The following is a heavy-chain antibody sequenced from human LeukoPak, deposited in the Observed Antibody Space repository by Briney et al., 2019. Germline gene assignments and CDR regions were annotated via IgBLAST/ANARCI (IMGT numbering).Heavy chain of an antibody. J-gene: IGHJ4*02. Sequence: ASVKVSCKASGYTFTGYYMDWVRQAPGQGLEWMGWINPNSGGTNYAQKFQGRVTMTRDTSTSTVYMELSSLRSEDTAIYYCARDNRLVAAPAFDYWGQGTLVTVSS. D-gene: IGHD6-13*01. CDR2: INPNSGGT. V-gene: IGHV1-2*02. CDR1: GYTFTGYY. CDR3: ARDNRLVAAPAFDY.